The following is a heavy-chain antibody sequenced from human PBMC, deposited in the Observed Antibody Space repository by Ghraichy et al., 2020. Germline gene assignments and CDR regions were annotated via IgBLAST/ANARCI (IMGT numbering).Heavy chain of an antibody. Sequence: GESLNISCAGSGFSFNKAWMTWVRQGPGKGLEWVGHIKSRSDGGTTDYAAPVKGRFTITRDDSKNTVYLQMNSLKTEDTAVYYCARAVRKNYYLLYTVDVWGQGTTVTVSS. J-gene: IGHJ6*02. V-gene: IGHV3-15*01. D-gene: IGHD1-26*01. CDR2: IKSRSDGGTT. CDR3: ARAVRKNYYLLYTVDV. CDR1: GFSFNKAW.